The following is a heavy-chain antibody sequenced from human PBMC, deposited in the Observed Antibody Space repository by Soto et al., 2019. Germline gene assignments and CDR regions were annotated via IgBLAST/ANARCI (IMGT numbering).Heavy chain of an antibody. CDR3: TRGSGNSALDY. V-gene: IGHV3-74*03. CDR2: INTDGSIT. CDR1: GFTFSSYW. J-gene: IGHJ4*02. Sequence: GGSLRLSCAASGFTFSSYWMNWVRQVPGKGLVWVSRINTDGSITTYLDSVKGRFTISRDNAKNTLNLQMNSLRAEDTALYYCTRGSGNSALDYWGQGT. D-gene: IGHD1-26*01.